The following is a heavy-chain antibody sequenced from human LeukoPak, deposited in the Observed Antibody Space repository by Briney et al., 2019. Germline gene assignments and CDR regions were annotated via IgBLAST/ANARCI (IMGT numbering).Heavy chain of an antibody. CDR3: ARPNIAAPSSGFDP. Sequence: ASVKVSCKASGGTFSSYAISWVRQAPGQGLEWMGRIIPILGIANYAQKIQGRVTITADKSTSTAYMELSSLRSEDTAVYYCARPNIAAPSSGFDPWGQGTLVTVSS. J-gene: IGHJ5*02. V-gene: IGHV1-69*04. CDR2: IIPILGIA. CDR1: GGTFSSYA. D-gene: IGHD6-13*01.